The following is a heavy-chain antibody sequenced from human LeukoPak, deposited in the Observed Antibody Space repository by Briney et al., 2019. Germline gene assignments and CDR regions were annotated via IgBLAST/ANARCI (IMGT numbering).Heavy chain of an antibody. CDR1: GFTFSDYW. CDR3: ATQLRYCSSTSCPGWFDP. Sequence: GGSLRLSCAASGFTFSDYWMSWVRQAPGKGLEWVADINQDESEKYYVDSMRGRFTISRDNAKNSLYLQMNTLRVEDTAVYYCATQLRYCSSTSCPGWFDPWGQGTLVTVSS. V-gene: IGHV3-7*01. CDR2: INQDESEK. J-gene: IGHJ5*02. D-gene: IGHD2-2*01.